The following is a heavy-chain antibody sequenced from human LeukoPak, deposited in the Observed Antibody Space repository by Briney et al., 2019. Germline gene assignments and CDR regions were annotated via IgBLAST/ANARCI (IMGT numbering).Heavy chain of an antibody. J-gene: IGHJ3*01. CDR3: ARDPRDYGDLDGAFDV. D-gene: IGHD4-17*01. V-gene: IGHV1-2*02. CDR1: GYTFTGYY. CDR2: INPNSGGT. Sequence: ASVKVSCKASGYTFTGYYMHWVRQAPGQGLEWMGWINPNSGGTNYAQKFQGRVTMTRDTSISTAYMELSRLRSDDTAVYYCARDPRDYGDLDGAFDVWGQGTMVTVSS.